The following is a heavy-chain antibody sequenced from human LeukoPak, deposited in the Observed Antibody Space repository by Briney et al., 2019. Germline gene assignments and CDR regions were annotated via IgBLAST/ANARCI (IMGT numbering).Heavy chain of an antibody. CDR3: AREGEMDDWNYQI. V-gene: IGHV1-2*02. CDR2: INPNSGGT. CDR1: GYTFTSYG. J-gene: IGHJ4*02. D-gene: IGHD1-7*01. Sequence: ASVKVSCKASGYTFTSYGISWVRQAPGQGLEWMGWINPNSGGTNYAQKFQGRVTMTRDTSISTAYMELSRLRSDDTAVYYCAREGEMDDWNYQIWGQGTLVTVSS.